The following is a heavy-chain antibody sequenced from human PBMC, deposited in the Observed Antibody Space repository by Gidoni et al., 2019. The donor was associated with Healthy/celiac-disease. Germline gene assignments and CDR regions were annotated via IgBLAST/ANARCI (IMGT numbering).Heavy chain of an antibody. CDR3: ARDRDTAMEPAYFDY. Sequence: QVPLVESGGRVGQPRRSLRLACAASGFTFSSSGMHWVRQAPGKGLGWVAVLCYDGSNKYYADSVKGRFTMSRDNSKNTLYLQMNSLRAEDTAVYYCARDRDTAMEPAYFDYWGQGTLVTVSS. CDR2: LCYDGSNK. CDR1: GFTFSSSG. D-gene: IGHD5-18*01. V-gene: IGHV3-33*01. J-gene: IGHJ4*02.